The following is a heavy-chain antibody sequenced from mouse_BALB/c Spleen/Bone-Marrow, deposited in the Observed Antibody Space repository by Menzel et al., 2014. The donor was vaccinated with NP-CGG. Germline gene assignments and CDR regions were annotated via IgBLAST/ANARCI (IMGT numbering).Heavy chain of an antibody. CDR2: IVPSSDYT. CDR3: AREARTGAWFAY. J-gene: IGHJ3*01. D-gene: IGHD4-1*01. V-gene: IGHV1-4*01. Sequence: LQLQQSGAELARPGASVKMSCKASGYTFTSYTMQWIRQRPGQGLEWIGYIVPSSDYTNYNQNFKDKATLTADKSSSTAYMQLNSLTSGDFAVYYCAREARTGAWFAYWGQGTLVTVSA. CDR1: GYTFTSYT.